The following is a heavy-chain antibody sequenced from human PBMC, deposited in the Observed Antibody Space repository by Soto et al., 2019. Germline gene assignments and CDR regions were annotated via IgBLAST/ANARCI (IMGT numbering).Heavy chain of an antibody. J-gene: IGHJ6*02. D-gene: IGHD1-26*01. CDR3: AGAYRENCFYAMDV. CDR1: GGSFSNYA. V-gene: IGHV1-69*01. Sequence: QVQLVQSGAEVKMPGSSVRVSCKASGGSFSNYAISWVRQAPGQGLEWMGGIIPMFGSGNYAEKFLGRVTFTSDESTSTRHMQLSSLGSEDTAVDFCAGAYRENCFYAMDVWGQGTMVTVSS. CDR2: IIPMFGSG.